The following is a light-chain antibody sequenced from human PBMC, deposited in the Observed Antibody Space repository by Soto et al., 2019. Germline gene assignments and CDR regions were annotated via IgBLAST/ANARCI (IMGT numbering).Light chain of an antibody. CDR3: QKRYNWPLN. CDR1: ERVASNY. CDR2: GAS. J-gene: IGKJ4*01. V-gene: IGKV3D-20*02. Sequence: EVVLTHSPGTLSFSAVEIATLFFSASERVASNYLAWYQQKPGQAPRLLIYGASSRATGIPDRFSGSGSGTDFTLTISSLEPEDFAVYYCQKRYNWPLNFGGGTKVDIK.